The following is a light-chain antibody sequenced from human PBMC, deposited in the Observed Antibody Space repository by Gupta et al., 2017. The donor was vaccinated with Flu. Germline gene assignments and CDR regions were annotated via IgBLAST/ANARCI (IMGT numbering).Light chain of an antibody. CDR1: SGSVSTSYY. CDR3: VLYMGSGIWV. CDR2: STN. V-gene: IGLV8-61*01. Sequence: QTVVTQEPSFSVSPGGTVTLTCALSSGSVSTSYYPSWYQQTPGQAPRTLIYSTNTRSSGVPDRFSGSILGTKAALTITGAQADDESYYYCVLYMGSGIWVFGGGTKLTVL. J-gene: IGLJ3*02.